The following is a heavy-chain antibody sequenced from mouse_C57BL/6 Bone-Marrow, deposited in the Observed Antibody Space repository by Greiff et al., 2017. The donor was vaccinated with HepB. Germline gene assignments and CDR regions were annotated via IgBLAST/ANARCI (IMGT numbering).Heavy chain of an antibody. CDR3: ARNPIYYYGSSFYWYFDV. Sequence: VQLQESGAELVRPGSSVKLSCKASGYTFTSYWMDWVKQRPGQGLEWIGNIYPSDSETHYNQKFKDKATLTVDKSSSTAYMQLSSLTSEDSAVYYCARNPIYYYGSSFYWYFDVWGTGTTVTVSS. CDR1: GYTFTSYW. CDR2: IYPSDSET. V-gene: IGHV1-61*01. J-gene: IGHJ1*03. D-gene: IGHD1-1*01.